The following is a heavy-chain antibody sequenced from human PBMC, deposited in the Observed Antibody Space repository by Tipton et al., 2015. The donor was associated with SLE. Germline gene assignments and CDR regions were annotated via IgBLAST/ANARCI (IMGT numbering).Heavy chain of an antibody. CDR2: IYISGST. CDR3: ARESIRWFDP. J-gene: IGHJ5*02. CDR1: GDSIKTSY. V-gene: IGHV4-4*08. Sequence: TLSLTCTVSGDSIKTSYWSWIRQPPGKGLEWIGDIYISGSTSYNPSLKSRVTISVDTSQNQFSLKLSSVTAADTAVYFCARESIRWFDPWGQGILVTVSS.